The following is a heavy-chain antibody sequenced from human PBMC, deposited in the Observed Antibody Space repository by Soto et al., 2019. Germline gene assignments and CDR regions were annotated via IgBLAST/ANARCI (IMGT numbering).Heavy chain of an antibody. Sequence: GGSLRLSCAASGFTFSSYSMNWVRQAPGKGLEWLSYISISSSTIYYADSVKGRFTISRDNAKNSLYLQMNSPRAEDTAVYYCARGAYYYDSSGLSYWGQGTLVTVSS. D-gene: IGHD3-22*01. V-gene: IGHV3-48*01. CDR1: GFTFSSYS. J-gene: IGHJ4*02. CDR3: ARGAYYYDSSGLSY. CDR2: ISISSSTI.